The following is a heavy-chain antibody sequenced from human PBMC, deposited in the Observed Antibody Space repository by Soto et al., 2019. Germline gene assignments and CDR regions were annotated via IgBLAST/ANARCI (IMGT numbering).Heavy chain of an antibody. CDR2: ISGSGGST. Sequence: PGGSLRLSCAASGFTFSSYAMSWVRQAPGKGLEWVSAISGSGGSTYYADSVKGRFTISRDNSKNTLYLQMNSLRAEDTAVYYCAKPRGGSGSYLQYGMDVWGQGTTVTVSS. CDR3: AKPRGGSGSYLQYGMDV. D-gene: IGHD3-10*01. V-gene: IGHV3-23*01. CDR1: GFTFSSYA. J-gene: IGHJ6*02.